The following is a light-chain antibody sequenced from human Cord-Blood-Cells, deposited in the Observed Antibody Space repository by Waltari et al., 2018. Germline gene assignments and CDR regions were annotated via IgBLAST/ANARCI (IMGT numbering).Light chain of an antibody. CDR3: QQSYSTPIT. Sequence: DIQMTQSPSSLSASVGERVTITCRASQSISSYLNWYQQKPGKAPKLLIYAASSLQSGVPSRFSGSGSGTDFTLTVSRLQPADFATYYCQQSYSTPITFGQGTRLEIK. CDR2: AAS. CDR1: QSISSY. V-gene: IGKV1-39*01. J-gene: IGKJ5*01.